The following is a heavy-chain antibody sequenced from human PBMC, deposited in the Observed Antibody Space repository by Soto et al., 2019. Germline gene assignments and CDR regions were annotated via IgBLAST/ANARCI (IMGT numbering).Heavy chain of an antibody. J-gene: IGHJ6*02. Sequence: GESLKISCKGSGYSFTSYWIGWVRQMPGKGLEWMGIIYPGDSDTRYSPSFQGQVTISADKSISTAYLQWSSLKASDTAMYYCARLGAPIAAETRCYYYGMDVWGQGTTVTVSS. CDR3: ARLGAPIAAETRCYYYGMDV. CDR1: GYSFTSYW. CDR2: IYPGDSDT. D-gene: IGHD6-13*01. V-gene: IGHV5-51*01.